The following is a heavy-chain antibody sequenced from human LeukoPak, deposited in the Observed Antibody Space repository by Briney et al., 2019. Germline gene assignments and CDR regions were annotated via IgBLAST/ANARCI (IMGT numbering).Heavy chain of an antibody. CDR3: ARHTYYYDRSGYYSDY. J-gene: IGHJ4*02. CDR2: IYYSGST. Sequence: PSETLSLTCTVSGGSISSSSYYWGWIRQPPGKGLEWIGSIYYSGSTYYNPSLKSRVTISVDSSKIQFSLKLSSVTAADTAVYYCARHTYYYDRSGYYSDYWGQGTLVTVSS. CDR1: GGSISSSSYY. D-gene: IGHD3-22*01. V-gene: IGHV4-39*01.